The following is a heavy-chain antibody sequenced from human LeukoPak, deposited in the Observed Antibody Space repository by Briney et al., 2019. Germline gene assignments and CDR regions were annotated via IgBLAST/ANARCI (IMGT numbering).Heavy chain of an antibody. CDR1: GGSISGSY. CDR2: IYYSGDS. J-gene: IGHJ4*02. CDR3: ARHTYARPFDS. V-gene: IGHV4-59*08. Sequence: SQTLSLTCTVSGGSISGSYWSWIRQPPGKGLEWIGYIYYSGDSNYNPSLKSRATISLDTSKNQFSLKVSSVTAADTAIYYCARHTYARPFDSWGQGTLVTVSS. D-gene: IGHD6-6*01.